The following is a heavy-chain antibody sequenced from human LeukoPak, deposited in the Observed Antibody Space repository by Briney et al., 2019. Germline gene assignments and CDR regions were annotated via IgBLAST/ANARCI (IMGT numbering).Heavy chain of an antibody. Sequence: PSQTLSLTCTLSGGYHSSGDYYWSWIRQPPGRGLEWIGYIYYCGSLYYHPSLKSRDPISLDTSKNLLSLKLTSVPAADTSVLYCARVGGYIYVSGVYSQFDYCGQGTLVTVSS. CDR3: ARVGGYIYVSGVYSQFDY. J-gene: IGHJ4*02. CDR1: GGYHSSGDYY. V-gene: IGHV4-30-4*08. D-gene: IGHD3-22*01. CDR2: IYYCGSL.